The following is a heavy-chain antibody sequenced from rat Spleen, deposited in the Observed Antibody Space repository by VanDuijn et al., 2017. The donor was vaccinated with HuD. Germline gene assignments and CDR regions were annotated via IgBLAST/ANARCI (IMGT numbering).Heavy chain of an antibody. CDR2: ISYEGSTT. CDR1: GFTFSDYN. V-gene: IGHV5-22*01. Sequence: EVQLVESGGGLVQPGRSLKLSCAASGFTFSDYNMAWVRQAPTNGLEWVASISYEGSTTYYVDSVKGRFTISRDNARSTLYLQLNSLRSEDTATYYCTRAPYDWGQGVMVTVSS. CDR3: TRAPYD. D-gene: IGHD2-3*01. J-gene: IGHJ2*01.